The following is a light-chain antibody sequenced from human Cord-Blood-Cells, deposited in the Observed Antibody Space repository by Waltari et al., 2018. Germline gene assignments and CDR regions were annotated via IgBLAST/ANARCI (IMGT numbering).Light chain of an antibody. CDR2: EVS. J-gene: IGLJ2*01. CDR1: SSDVGGYNY. CDR3: SSYAGSNNVV. Sequence: QSALTQPPSASGSPGQSVTISCTGTSSDVGGYNYVSWYHQHPGKAPKLMIYEVSKRPSGFPDRFSGSKSGNTASLTVSGLQAEDEADYYCSSYAGSNNVVFGGGTKLTVL. V-gene: IGLV2-8*01.